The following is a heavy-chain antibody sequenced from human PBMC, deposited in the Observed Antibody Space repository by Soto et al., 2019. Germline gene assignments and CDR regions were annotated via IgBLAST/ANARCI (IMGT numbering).Heavy chain of an antibody. CDR2: IIPIFGTA. J-gene: IGHJ6*02. D-gene: IGHD6-13*01. CDR3: ASQSIAAAGTSPYYYGMDV. V-gene: IGHV1-69*06. Sequence: QVQLVQSGAEVKKPGSSVKVSCKASGGTFSSYAISWVRQAPGQGLEWMGGIIPIFGTANYAQKFQGRVTITADKSTSTAYMEPSSLRSEDTAVYYCASQSIAAAGTSPYYYGMDVWGQGTTVTVSS. CDR1: GGTFSSYA.